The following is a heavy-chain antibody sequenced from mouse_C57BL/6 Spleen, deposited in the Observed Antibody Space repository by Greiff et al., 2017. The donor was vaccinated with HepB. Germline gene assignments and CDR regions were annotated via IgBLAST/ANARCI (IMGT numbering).Heavy chain of an antibody. CDR1: GYTFTSYW. D-gene: IGHD2-5*01. J-gene: IGHJ2*01. CDR2: INPSNGGT. Sequence: QVQLQQPGTELVKPGASVKLSCKASGYTFTSYWMHWVKQRPGQGLEWIGNINPSNGGTNYNEKFKSKATLTVDKSSSTAYMQRSSLTSEDSAVYCCASRSSNCVYYFDYWGQGTTLTVSS. V-gene: IGHV1-53*01. CDR3: ASRSSNCVYYFDY.